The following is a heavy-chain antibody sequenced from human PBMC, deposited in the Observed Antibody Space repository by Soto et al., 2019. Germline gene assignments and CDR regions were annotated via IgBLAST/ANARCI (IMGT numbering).Heavy chain of an antibody. CDR2: IIPIFGTA. V-gene: IGHV1-69*01. CDR1: GGTFSSYA. D-gene: IGHD2-15*01. CDR3: ARDGLANCSGGSCYPYYYYGMDV. J-gene: IGHJ6*02. Sequence: QVQLVQSGAEVKKPGSSVKVSCKASGGTFSSYAISSVRQAPGQGLEWMGGIIPIFGTANYAQKFQGRVTITADESTSTAYMELSSLRSEDTAVYYCARDGLANCSGGSCYPYYYYGMDVWGQGTTVTVSS.